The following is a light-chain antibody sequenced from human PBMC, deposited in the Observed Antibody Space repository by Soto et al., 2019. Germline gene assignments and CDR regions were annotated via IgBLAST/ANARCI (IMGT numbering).Light chain of an antibody. CDR2: SNN. CDR3: AAWDDSREAYV. Sequence: QSVLTQPPSASGTPGQRVTISCSGSSSNIGSNTVNWYQQLPGTAPKLRMYSNNQRPAGVPDRFSGSKSGTSASLAISGLQSVDEADYYCAAWDDSREAYVFGTGTTVTVL. V-gene: IGLV1-44*01. CDR1: SSNIGSNT. J-gene: IGLJ1*01.